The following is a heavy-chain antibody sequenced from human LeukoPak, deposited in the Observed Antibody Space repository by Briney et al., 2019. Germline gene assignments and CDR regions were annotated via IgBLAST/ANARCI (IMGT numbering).Heavy chain of an antibody. CDR2: IIPIFGTA. Sequence: GASVKVSCKASGGTFSSYAISWVRQAPGQGLEWMGGIIPIFGTANYAQKFQGRVTITTDESTSTAYMELSSLRSEDTAVYYCARDLPNYYDSSGYGPWGQGTLVTVSS. CDR3: ARDLPNYYDSSGYGP. V-gene: IGHV1-69*05. D-gene: IGHD3-22*01. CDR1: GGTFSSYA. J-gene: IGHJ5*02.